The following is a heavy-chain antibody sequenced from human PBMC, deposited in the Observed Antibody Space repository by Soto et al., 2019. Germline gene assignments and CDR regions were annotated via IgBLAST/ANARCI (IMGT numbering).Heavy chain of an antibody. CDR3: AKIPTTILGYCSGGSCYLDY. CDR1: GFTFSSYA. V-gene: IGHV3-23*01. D-gene: IGHD2-15*01. CDR2: ISGSGGST. J-gene: IGHJ4*02. Sequence: AGGSLRLSCAASGFTFSSYAMSWVRQAPGKGLEWVSAISGSGGSTYYAVSVKGRFTIPRDNSKNTLYLQMNSLRAEDTAVYYCAKIPTTILGYCSGGSCYLDYWGQGTLVTVSS.